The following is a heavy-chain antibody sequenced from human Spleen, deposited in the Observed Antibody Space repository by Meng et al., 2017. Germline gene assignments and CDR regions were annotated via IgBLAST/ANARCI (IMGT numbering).Heavy chain of an antibody. CDR3: ARVVWYFDL. V-gene: IGHV3-11*04. J-gene: IGHJ2*01. Sequence: GESLKISCAASGFTFSEYYMTWIRQAPGKGLEWVSYISSSGSTIYYGDSVKGRFTISRDNSKNSLYLQMNSLRAEDTAVYYCARVVWYFDLWGRGTLVTVSS. CDR2: ISSSGSTI. CDR1: GFTFSEYY.